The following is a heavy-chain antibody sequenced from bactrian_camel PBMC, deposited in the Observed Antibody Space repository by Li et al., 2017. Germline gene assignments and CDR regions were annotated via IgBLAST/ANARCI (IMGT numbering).Heavy chain of an antibody. Sequence: HVQLVESGGGSVQAGGSLRLSCAASGYTVSSTRMGWFRQAPGKEREGVATIDNDGATNYGDSVKGRFTISLDKSKNTLYLVMNSLKPEDTAMYTCAAPSRCWTFLHQPGSGGYMGQGTQVTVS. V-gene: IGHV3S53*01. CDR2: IDNDGAT. CDR1: GYTVSSTR. D-gene: IGHD2*01. J-gene: IGHJ4*01.